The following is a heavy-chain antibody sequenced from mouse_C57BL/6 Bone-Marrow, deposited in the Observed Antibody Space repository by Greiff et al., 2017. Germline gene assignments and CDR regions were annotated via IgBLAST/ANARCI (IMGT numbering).Heavy chain of an antibody. CDR2: IDPANGYT. V-gene: IGHV14-4*01. CDR3: TTPATYYFDY. CDR1: GFNITDYS. J-gene: IGHJ2*01. Sequence: DVKLQESGAELVRPGASVKLSCTASGFNITDYSMHWVKQRPAQGLEWIGWIDPANGYTNYASKFQGKATITADTSSTTAYLQLSSLTSEDTAVYYCTTPATYYFDYGGQGTTPTVSA.